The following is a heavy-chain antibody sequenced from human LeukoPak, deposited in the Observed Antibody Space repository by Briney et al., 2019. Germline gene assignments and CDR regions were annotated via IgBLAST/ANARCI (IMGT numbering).Heavy chain of an antibody. CDR3: ARDRREPKSFDY. CDR1: GSTFSSYW. V-gene: IGHV3-7*01. D-gene: IGHD1-14*01. J-gene: IGHJ4*02. Sequence: GGSLRLSCAASGSTFSSYWMSWIRQAPGKGLEWVANIKQDGSEKYYVDSVKGRFTISRDNAKNSLYLQMNSLRAEDTAVYYCARDRREPKSFDYWGQGTLVTVSS. CDR2: IKQDGSEK.